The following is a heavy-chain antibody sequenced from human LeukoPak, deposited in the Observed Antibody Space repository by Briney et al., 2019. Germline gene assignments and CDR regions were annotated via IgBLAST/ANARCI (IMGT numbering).Heavy chain of an antibody. Sequence: SEALSLTCAVYGGSFSGYYWSWIRQPPGEGLEWIGEINHRGSTNYNPSLKSRVTISVGTSMNQFSLKLSSVTAADTAVYYCARGPNYDFWSGYYAGGGQGTLVTVSS. CDR2: INHRGST. J-gene: IGHJ4*02. D-gene: IGHD3-3*01. V-gene: IGHV4-34*01. CDR1: GGSFSGYY. CDR3: ARGPNYDFWSGYYAG.